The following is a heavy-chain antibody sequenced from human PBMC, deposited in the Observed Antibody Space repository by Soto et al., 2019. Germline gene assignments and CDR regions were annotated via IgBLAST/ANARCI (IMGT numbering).Heavy chain of an antibody. CDR2: IYYSGST. CDR3: ARVLSDSSSFFDP. CDR1: GGSISSGNYY. J-gene: IGHJ5*02. V-gene: IGHV4-31*03. D-gene: IGHD6-13*01. Sequence: QVQPQESGPGLVKPSQTLSLTCTVSGGSISSGNYYWSWIRQHPGKGLEWIGYIYYSGSTSYNPSLKSRVTISVDTSKNHFSLKLSSVTAADTAVYYCARVLSDSSSFFDPWGQGTLVTVSS.